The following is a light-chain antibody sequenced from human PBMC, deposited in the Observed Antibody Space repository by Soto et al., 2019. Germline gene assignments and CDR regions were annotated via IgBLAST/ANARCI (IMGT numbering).Light chain of an antibody. Sequence: EIVLTQSPGTLSLSPGERATLSCRASQTVGRNYLAWYQQKPGQAPRLLLYHASNRATGIPDRFSGSGSGTDFTLTISRLELDDCAVYYCQQYAAATLTLVGGAKVEI. CDR1: QTVGRNY. V-gene: IGKV3-20*01. CDR2: HAS. CDR3: QQYAAATLT. J-gene: IGKJ4*01.